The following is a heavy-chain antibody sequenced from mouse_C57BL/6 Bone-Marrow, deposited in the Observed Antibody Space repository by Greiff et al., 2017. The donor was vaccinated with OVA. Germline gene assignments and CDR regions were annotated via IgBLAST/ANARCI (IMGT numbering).Heavy chain of an antibody. CDR2: IGSGSSTI. Sequence: EVQLVESGGGLVKPGGSLKLSCAASGFTFSDYGMHWVRQAPEKGLEWVAYIGSGSSTIYYADRVKGRFTISRDNAKNTLFLQMTSLRSEDTAMYYCARGEYRSRQGWFAYWGQGTLVTVSA. CDR3: ARGEYRSRQGWFAY. V-gene: IGHV5-17*01. J-gene: IGHJ3*01. CDR1: GFTFSDYG. D-gene: IGHD5-1*01.